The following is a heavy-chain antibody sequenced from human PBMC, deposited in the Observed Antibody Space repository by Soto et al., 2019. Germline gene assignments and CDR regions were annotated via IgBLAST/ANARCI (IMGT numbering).Heavy chain of an antibody. J-gene: IGHJ6*02. D-gene: IGHD3-16*01. V-gene: IGHV1-18*01. CDR2: INTYNGNT. CDR3: AMVDDYVTPSPQDV. Sequence: ASVNVSCKASGYTFTIYGIGWTRRAPGQGLEWMGWINTYNGNTNYAQNVQGRVTLTTDTSTSTAYMELRSLRSNDTAIYYCAMVDDYVTPSPQDVWGQGTTVTVSS. CDR1: GYTFTIYG.